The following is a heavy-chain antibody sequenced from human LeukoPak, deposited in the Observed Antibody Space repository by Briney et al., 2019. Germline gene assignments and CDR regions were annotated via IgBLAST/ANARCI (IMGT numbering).Heavy chain of an antibody. CDR2: ISYDGSNK. J-gene: IGHJ4*02. V-gene: IGHV3-30-3*01. D-gene: IGHD6-13*01. Sequence: GGSLRLSCAASGFTFSSYAMHWVRQAPGKGLEWVAVISYDGSNKYYADSVKGRFTISRDNSKNTLYLQMNSLRAEDTAVYYCAILPASGIAAAGTLYWGQGTLVTVSS. CDR1: GFTFSSYA. CDR3: AILPASGIAAAGTLY.